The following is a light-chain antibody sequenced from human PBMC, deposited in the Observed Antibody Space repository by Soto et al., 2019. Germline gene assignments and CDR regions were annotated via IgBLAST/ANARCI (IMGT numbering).Light chain of an antibody. V-gene: IGKV1-39*01. CDR3: QQYESFSAT. CDR1: QSISSY. J-gene: IGKJ1*01. CDR2: AAS. Sequence: DIQMTQSPSSLSASVGDRVTITCRASQSISSYLNWYQQKPGKAPKLLIYAASSLQSGVPSRFSGSGSGTDFTLTISSLQPEDFATYYCQQYESFSATFGPGTKV.